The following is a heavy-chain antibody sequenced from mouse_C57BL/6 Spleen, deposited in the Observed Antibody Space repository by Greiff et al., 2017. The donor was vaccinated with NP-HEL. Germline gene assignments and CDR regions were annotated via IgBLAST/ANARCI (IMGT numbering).Heavy chain of an antibody. Sequence: QVQLQQSGAELARPGASVKMSCKASGYTFTSYTMHWVKQRPGQGLEWIGYINPSSGYTKYNQKFKDKATLTADKSSSTAYMQLSSLTSEDSAVYYCARGGNYTYYAMDYWGQGTSVTVSS. CDR2: INPSSGYT. CDR1: GYTFTSYT. J-gene: IGHJ4*01. CDR3: ARGGNYTYYAMDY. D-gene: IGHD2-1*01. V-gene: IGHV1-4*01.